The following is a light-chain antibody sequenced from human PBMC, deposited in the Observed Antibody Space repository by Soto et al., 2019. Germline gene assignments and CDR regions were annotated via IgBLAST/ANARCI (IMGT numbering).Light chain of an antibody. CDR3: SSYTSSSSYV. CDR1: SNDIGAYNY. CDR2: GVR. Sequence: QSALTQPRSVSGSPGQSITISCTGSSNDIGAYNYVSWYQQHPGKAPRLLIHGVRDRPSGVPSRFSASKSGNTASLTISGLQAEDEADYYCSSYTSSSSYVFGTGTKVTVL. J-gene: IGLJ1*01. V-gene: IGLV2-14*01.